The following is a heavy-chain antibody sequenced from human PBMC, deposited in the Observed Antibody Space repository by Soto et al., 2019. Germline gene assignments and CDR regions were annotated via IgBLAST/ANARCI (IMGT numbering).Heavy chain of an antibody. J-gene: IGHJ4*02. V-gene: IGHV1-18*01. CDR3: ARDEGYYYDSSGSDY. CDR2: ISAYNGNT. CDR1: GYTFTSYG. Sequence: QVQLVQSGAEVKKPGASVKVSCKASGYTFTSYGISWVRQAPGQGLEWMGWISAYNGNTNYAQKLQGRVTMTTDTSTSTAYIELRSLRSDDTAVYYCARDEGYYYDSSGSDYWGQGTLVTVSS. D-gene: IGHD3-22*01.